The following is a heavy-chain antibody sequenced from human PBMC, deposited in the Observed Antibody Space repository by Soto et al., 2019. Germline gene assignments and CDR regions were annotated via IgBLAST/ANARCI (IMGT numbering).Heavy chain of an antibody. Sequence: GGSLRLSCAASGFTFSSYGMHWVRQAPGKGLEWVAVIWYDGSNKYYADSVKGRFTISRDNSKNTLYLQMNSLRAEDTAVYYCARELEVTTYYYYYYGMDVWGQGTTVTVSS. CDR2: IWYDGSNK. CDR3: ARELEVTTYYYYYYGMDV. D-gene: IGHD4-17*01. V-gene: IGHV3-33*01. CDR1: GFTFSSYG. J-gene: IGHJ6*02.